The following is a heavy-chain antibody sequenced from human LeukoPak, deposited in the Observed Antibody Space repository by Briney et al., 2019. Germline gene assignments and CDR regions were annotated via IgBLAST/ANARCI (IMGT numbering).Heavy chain of an antibody. Sequence: GASLKISCKGSGYSFTSYWIGWVRQMPGKGLEWMAIIYPGDSDTRYSPSFQGQVTISADKSISTAYLQWSSLKASDTAMYYCARPYYYDSGQYYFHYWGQGTLVTVSS. D-gene: IGHD3-10*01. CDR3: ARPYYYDSGQYYFHY. J-gene: IGHJ4*02. V-gene: IGHV5-51*01. CDR2: IYPGDSDT. CDR1: GYSFTSYW.